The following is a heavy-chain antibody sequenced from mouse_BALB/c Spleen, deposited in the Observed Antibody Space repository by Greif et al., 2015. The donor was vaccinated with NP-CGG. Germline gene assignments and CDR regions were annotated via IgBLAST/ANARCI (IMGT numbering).Heavy chain of an antibody. CDR2: INPSTGYT. J-gene: IGHJ2*01. V-gene: IGHV1-7*01. CDR3: ARKYGNYFDY. D-gene: IGHD2-10*02. CDR1: GYTFTCYW. Sequence: QVQLQQSGAELAKPGASVKMSCKASGYTFTCYWMHWVKQRPGQGLEWIGYINPSTGYTEYNQKFKDKATLTADKSSSTAYMQLSSLTSEDSAVYYCARKYGNYFDYWGQGTTLTVSS.